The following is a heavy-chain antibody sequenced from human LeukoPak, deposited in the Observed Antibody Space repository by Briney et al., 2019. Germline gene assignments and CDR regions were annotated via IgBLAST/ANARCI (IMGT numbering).Heavy chain of an antibody. CDR3: ARSEAVAGGGGHDY. CDR2: ISSSSSYI. J-gene: IGHJ4*02. D-gene: IGHD6-19*01. Sequence: GGSLRLSCATSGFSFNNYWMNWVRQAPGKGLEWVSSISSSSSYIYYADSVKGRFTISRDNAKNSLYLQMNSLRAEDTAVYYCARSEAVAGGGGHDYWGQGTLVTVSS. V-gene: IGHV3-21*01. CDR1: GFSFNNYW.